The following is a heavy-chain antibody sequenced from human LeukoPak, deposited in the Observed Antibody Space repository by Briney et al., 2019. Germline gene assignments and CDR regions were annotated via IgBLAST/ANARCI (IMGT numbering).Heavy chain of an antibody. V-gene: IGHV1-2*02. D-gene: IGHD2-2*01. J-gene: IGHJ5*02. CDR2: INPNSGGT. Sequence: ASVKVSCKASGYTFTGYYMHWVRQAPGQGLEWMGWINPNSGGTNYAQKFQGRVTMTRDTSISTAYMELSRLRSDDTAVYYCALFHCSSTSCREGRNWFDPWGRGTLVTVSS. CDR1: GYTFTGYY. CDR3: ALFHCSSTSCREGRNWFDP.